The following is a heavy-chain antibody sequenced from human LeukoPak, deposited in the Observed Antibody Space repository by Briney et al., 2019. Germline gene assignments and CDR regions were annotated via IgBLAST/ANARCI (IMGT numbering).Heavy chain of an antibody. CDR3: ARDRISSGHIDY. V-gene: IGHV4-39*07. D-gene: IGHD6-19*01. CDR1: GGSISSSNYC. CDR2: IYYSGST. Sequence: SETLSLTCTVSGGSISSSNYCWGWIRQPPGKGLEWIGTIYYSGSTYYNPSLKSRVTISVDTSKNQFSLKLSSVTAADTAFYYCARDRISSGHIDYWGQGTLVTVSS. J-gene: IGHJ4*02.